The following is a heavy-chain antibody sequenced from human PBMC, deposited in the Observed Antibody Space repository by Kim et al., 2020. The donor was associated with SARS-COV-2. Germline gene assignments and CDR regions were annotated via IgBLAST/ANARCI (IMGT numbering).Heavy chain of an antibody. V-gene: IGHV3-21*01. CDR1: GFTFSSYS. CDR2: ISSSSSYI. J-gene: IGHJ4*02. CDR3: ARDLWGYSYGYSDY. Sequence: GGSLRLSCAASGFTFSSYSMNWVRQAPGKGLEWVSSISSSSSYIYYADSVKGRFTISRDNAKNSLYLQMNSLRAEDTAVYYCARDLWGYSYGYSDYWGQGTLVTVSS. D-gene: IGHD5-18*01.